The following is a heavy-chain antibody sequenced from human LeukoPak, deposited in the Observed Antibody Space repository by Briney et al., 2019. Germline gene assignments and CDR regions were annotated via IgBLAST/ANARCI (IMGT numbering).Heavy chain of an antibody. Sequence: GSLRLSCAASGFPFSSYVMTWVRQAPGKGLEWVSTITGSGGSTYYADSVKGLFTISRANSKNKLTLQMTSLRAEATPVFYFTKEVESMIDYFDCWGEGTLVTAS. CDR2: ITGSGGST. D-gene: IGHD3-22*01. CDR1: GFPFSSYV. CDR3: TKEVESMIDYFDC. V-gene: IGHV3-23*01. J-gene: IGHJ4*01.